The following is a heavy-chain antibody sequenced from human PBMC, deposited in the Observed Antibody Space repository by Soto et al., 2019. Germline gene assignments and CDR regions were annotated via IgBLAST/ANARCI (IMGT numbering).Heavy chain of an antibody. CDR1: GFTFSSYG. V-gene: IGHV3-33*01. Sequence: GGSLRLSCAASGFTFSSYGMHWVRQAPGKGLEWVAVIWYDGSNKYYADSVKGRFTISRDNSKNTLYLQMNSLRAEDTAVYYCARDQACSGGSCYYAFDIWGQGTMVTVSS. J-gene: IGHJ3*02. CDR3: ARDQACSGGSCYYAFDI. CDR2: IWYDGSNK. D-gene: IGHD2-15*01.